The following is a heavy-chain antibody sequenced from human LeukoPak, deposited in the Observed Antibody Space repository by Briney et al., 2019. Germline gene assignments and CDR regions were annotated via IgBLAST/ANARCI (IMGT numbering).Heavy chain of an antibody. V-gene: IGHV3-66*02. J-gene: IGHJ4*02. CDR1: GFTISSNY. Sequence: GGSLRLSCAASGFTISSNYMTWVRQAPGKGLEWVSVFHGGGDTYYADSVKGRFTISRDNSKNTLYLQMNSLRAKDTAVYYCARSSDSSGWVDYWGQGTLVTVSS. D-gene: IGHD6-19*01. CDR2: FHGGGDT. CDR3: ARSSDSSGWVDY.